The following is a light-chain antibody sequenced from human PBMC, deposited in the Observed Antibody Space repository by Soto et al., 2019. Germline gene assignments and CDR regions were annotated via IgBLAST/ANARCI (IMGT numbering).Light chain of an antibody. CDR3: QQTLSFPPT. V-gene: IGKV3-15*01. CDR1: QSVSSN. J-gene: IGKJ1*01. CDR2: ATS. Sequence: EIVMTQSPATLSVSPGERASLSCRASQSVSSNLAWYQQKPGQTPRLLIYATSTRATGIPARFSGSGSGTEFTLTISSLQSEDFATYYCQQTLSFPPTFGQGTKV.